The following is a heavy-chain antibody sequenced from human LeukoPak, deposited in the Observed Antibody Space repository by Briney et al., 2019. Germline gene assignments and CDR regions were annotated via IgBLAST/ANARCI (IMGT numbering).Heavy chain of an antibody. J-gene: IGHJ4*02. D-gene: IGHD6-6*01. Sequence: GGSLRLSCAASGLTFNTYAMSWVRQAPGKGLEWVSAISGSGASTYYADAVKGRFTISRDNARNSLYLQMNSLRAEDTAIYYCARSEHSSSSFDYWGQGTLVTVSS. V-gene: IGHV3-23*01. CDR2: ISGSGAST. CDR1: GLTFNTYA. CDR3: ARSEHSSSSFDY.